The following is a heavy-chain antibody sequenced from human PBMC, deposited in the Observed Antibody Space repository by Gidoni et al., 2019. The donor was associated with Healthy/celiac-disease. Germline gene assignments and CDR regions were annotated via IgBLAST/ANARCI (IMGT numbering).Heavy chain of an antibody. Sequence: EVQLVESGGGLVQPGGSLRLSCAASGFTFSSYSMNWVRQAPGKGLEWVSYISSSSSTIYYADSVKGRFTISRDNAKNSLYLQMNSLRDEDTAVYYCARDFVVWDFPYYYGMDVWGQGTTVTVSS. V-gene: IGHV3-48*02. CDR2: ISSSSSTI. J-gene: IGHJ6*02. CDR3: ARDFVVWDFPYYYGMDV. CDR1: GFTFSSYS. D-gene: IGHD2-21*01.